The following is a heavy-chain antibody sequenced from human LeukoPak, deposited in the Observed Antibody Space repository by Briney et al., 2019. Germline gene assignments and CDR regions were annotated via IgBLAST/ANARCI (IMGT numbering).Heavy chain of an antibody. CDR3: ARGSRTAVAGTSPFDY. J-gene: IGHJ4*02. Sequence: ASVKVSCKASGYTFTGYYMHWVRQAPGQGLEWMGWINPNSGGTNYAQKFQGRVTMTRDTSISIAYMELSRLRSDDTAVYYCARGSRTAVAGTSPFDYWGQGTLVTVSS. CDR1: GYTFTGYY. V-gene: IGHV1-2*02. CDR2: INPNSGGT. D-gene: IGHD6-19*01.